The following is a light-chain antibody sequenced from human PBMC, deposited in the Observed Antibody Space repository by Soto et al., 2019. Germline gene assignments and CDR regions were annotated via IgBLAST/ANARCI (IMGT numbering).Light chain of an antibody. CDR2: DVS. J-gene: IGLJ1*01. CDR3: NSYTNSSTYV. V-gene: IGLV2-14*03. Sequence: QSVLTQPASVSGSPGQSITISCTGTSSDVGAYNYVSWYQHHPGKAPQLMIYDVSNRPSGVSNRFSGSKSGNTASLTISGLQAEDEADYYCNSYTNSSTYVFGTGTKVTVL. CDR1: SSDVGAYNY.